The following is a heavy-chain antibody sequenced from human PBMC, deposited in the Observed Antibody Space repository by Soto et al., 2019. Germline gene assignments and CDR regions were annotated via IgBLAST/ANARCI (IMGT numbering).Heavy chain of an antibody. CDR1: GFTFSSYW. Sequence: GGSLRLSCAASGFTFSSYWMSWVRQAPGKGLEWLANIKQDGSEQYYVDSVRGRFTISRDNAKNSLYLQMNSLRVEDTAVYYCARGGRYSLHYFGMDVWGQGTTVTVSS. V-gene: IGHV3-7*03. J-gene: IGHJ6*02. D-gene: IGHD4-4*01. CDR2: IKQDGSEQ. CDR3: ARGGRYSLHYFGMDV.